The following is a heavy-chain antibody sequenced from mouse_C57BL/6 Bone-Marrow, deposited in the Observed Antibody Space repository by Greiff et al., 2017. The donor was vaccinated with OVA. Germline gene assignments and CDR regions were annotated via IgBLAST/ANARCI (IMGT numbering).Heavy chain of an antibody. Sequence: VKLQESGAELARPGASVKMSCKASGYTFTSYTMHWVKQRPGQGLEWIGYINPSSGYTKYNQKFKDKATLTADKSSSTAYMQLSSLTSEDSAVYYCARWVWLRRLYYAMDYWGQGTSVTVSS. V-gene: IGHV1-4*01. CDR2: INPSSGYT. CDR1: GYTFTSYT. CDR3: ARWVWLRRLYYAMDY. J-gene: IGHJ4*01. D-gene: IGHD2-2*01.